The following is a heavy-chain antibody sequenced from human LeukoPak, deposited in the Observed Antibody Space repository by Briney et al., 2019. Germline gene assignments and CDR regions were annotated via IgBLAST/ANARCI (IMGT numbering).Heavy chain of an antibody. CDR2: ISYDGSNK. D-gene: IGHD2-2*01. Sequence: GGSLRLSCAASGFTFSSYAMHWVRQAPGKGLEWVAVISYDGSNKYYADSVKGRFTISRDNSKNTLYLQMNSLRAEDTAVYYCASYDRYQLLLQSRPFDYWGQGTLVTVSS. CDR1: GFTFSSYA. V-gene: IGHV3-30-3*01. J-gene: IGHJ4*02. CDR3: ASYDRYQLLLQSRPFDY.